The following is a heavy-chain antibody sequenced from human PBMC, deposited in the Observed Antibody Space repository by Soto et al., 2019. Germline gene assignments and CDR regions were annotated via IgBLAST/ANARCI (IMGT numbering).Heavy chain of an antibody. CDR2: IYYSGST. D-gene: IGHD3-10*01. CDR3: AREIAPLWFGESGMDV. CDR1: GGSISSGGYY. Sequence: LSLTCTVSGGSISSGGYYWSWIRQHPGKGLEWIGYIYYSGSTYYNPSLKSRVTISVDTSKNQFSLKLSSVTAADTAVYYCAREIAPLWFGESGMDVWGQGTTVTVSS. J-gene: IGHJ6*02. V-gene: IGHV4-31*03.